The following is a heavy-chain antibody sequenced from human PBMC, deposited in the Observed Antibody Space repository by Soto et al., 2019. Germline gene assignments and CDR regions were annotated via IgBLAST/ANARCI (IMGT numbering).Heavy chain of an antibody. CDR1: GFSLSDYG. J-gene: IGHJ4*02. V-gene: IGHV3-30*03. CDR3: ARGRWQKYCANPYCFTFDS. CDR2: ISFDGGDT. D-gene: IGHD2-21*01. Sequence: QVQLVESGGGVVQPGRSLRLSCTASGFSLSDYGMHWVRQAPGKGLEWVAFISFDGGDTYYADSLRGRFTVSRDNSKDTFYLQVNSLRDDDTAVFYCARGRWQKYCANPYCFTFDSWGQGTLVTVSS.